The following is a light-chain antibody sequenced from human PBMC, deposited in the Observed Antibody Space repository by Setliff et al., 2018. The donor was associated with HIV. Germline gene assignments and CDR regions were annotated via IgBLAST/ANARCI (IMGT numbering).Light chain of an antibody. V-gene: IGLV2-14*03. CDR3: SSYTSTSTPYV. CDR2: DVS. Sequence: QSALAQPASVSGSPGQSITISCTGPSSDVGGYNSVSWYQQHPGKVPKLMIYDVSNRPSGVSNRFSGSKSGNTASLTISGLQAEDEADYYCSSYTSTSTPYVFGTGT. J-gene: IGLJ1*01. CDR1: SSDVGGYNS.